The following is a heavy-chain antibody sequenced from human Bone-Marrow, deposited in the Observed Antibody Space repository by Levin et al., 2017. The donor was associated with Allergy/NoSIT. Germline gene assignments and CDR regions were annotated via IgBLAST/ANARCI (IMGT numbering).Heavy chain of an antibody. D-gene: IGHD1-26*01. CDR1: GFTFSSYA. CDR3: AKDLRFRGWELPLADY. CDR2: ISGSGGST. J-gene: IGHJ4*02. V-gene: IGHV3-23*01. Sequence: GASVKVSCAASGFTFSSYAMSWVRQAPGKGLEWVSAISGSGGSTYYADSVKGRFTISRDNSKNTLYLQMNSLRAEDTAVYYCAKDLRFRGWELPLADYWGQGTLVTVSS.